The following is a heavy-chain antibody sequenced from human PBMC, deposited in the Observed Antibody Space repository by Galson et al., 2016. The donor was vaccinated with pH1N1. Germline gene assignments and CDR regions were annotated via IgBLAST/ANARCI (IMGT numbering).Heavy chain of an antibody. CDR3: AKDRYGSCQFFDS. D-gene: IGHD1-1*01. CDR1: GFKFDNYA. J-gene: IGHJ4*02. CDR2: ISGSGGRT. V-gene: IGHV3-23*01. Sequence: SLRLSCAASGFKFDNYAMTWVRRAPGKGLQWVSAISGSGGRTYYADSVKDRFTISRDNSKKTLFLQMTSLRVEDTAVYYCAKDRYGSCQFFDSWGRGILVTVSS.